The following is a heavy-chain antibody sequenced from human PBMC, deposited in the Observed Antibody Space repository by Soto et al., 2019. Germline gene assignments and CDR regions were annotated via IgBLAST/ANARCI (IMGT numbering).Heavy chain of an antibody. D-gene: IGHD6-13*01. J-gene: IGHJ4*02. CDR3: ARGYSSSWQHYYFDY. V-gene: IGHV5-51*01. CDR2: IYPGDSDT. Sequence: GGSLRLSCKGSGYSFTSYWIGWVRQMPGKGLEWMGIIYPGDSDTRYSPSFQGQVTISADKSISTAYLQWSSLKASDTAMYYCARGYSSSWQHYYFDYWGQGTLVTVSS. CDR1: GYSFTSYW.